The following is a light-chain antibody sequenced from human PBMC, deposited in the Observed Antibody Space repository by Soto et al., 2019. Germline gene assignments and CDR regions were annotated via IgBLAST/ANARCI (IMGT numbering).Light chain of an antibody. CDR3: QQYGSSPRYT. J-gene: IGKJ2*01. Sequence: EIVLTQSPGTLSLSPGERATRSCRASQSVSSGYLAWYQQKPGQAPRLLIYGASSRATGIPDRFSGSGSGTDFTLTISRLEPEDFAVYYCQQYGSSPRYTFGQGTKLEIK. V-gene: IGKV3-20*01. CDR1: QSVSSGY. CDR2: GAS.